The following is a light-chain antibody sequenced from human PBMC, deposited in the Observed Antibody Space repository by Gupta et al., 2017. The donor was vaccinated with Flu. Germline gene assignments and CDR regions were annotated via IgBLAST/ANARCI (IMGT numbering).Light chain of an antibody. CDR3: HSFDSTNHV. J-gene: IGLJ2*01. CDR1: SGSIATNY. V-gene: IGLV6-57*01. Sequence: NFMLTQPQSVSESPGKTVTISCTRTSGSIATNYVQWYQQRPDSSPINVIYEDNQRPYGVPDRFSGSIDSSSISASLTISGLTTEDEADYYCHSFDSTNHVFGGGTKLTVL. CDR2: EDN.